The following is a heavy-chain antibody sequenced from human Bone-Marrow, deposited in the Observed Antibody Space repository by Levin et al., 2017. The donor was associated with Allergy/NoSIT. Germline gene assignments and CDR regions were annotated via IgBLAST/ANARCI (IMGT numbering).Heavy chain of an antibody. Sequence: PRASVKVSCKASGGSISTFTVSWVRQAPGQGLEWMGRVIPIFDTPNYAQKFQGRVTITADKSTNTAYMELNSLTSADTAVYYCARGITEWFGELFNPWGQGTLVTVSS. V-gene: IGHV1-69*08. D-gene: IGHD3-10*01. J-gene: IGHJ5*02. CDR1: GGSISTFT. CDR3: ARGITEWFGELFNP. CDR2: VIPIFDTP.